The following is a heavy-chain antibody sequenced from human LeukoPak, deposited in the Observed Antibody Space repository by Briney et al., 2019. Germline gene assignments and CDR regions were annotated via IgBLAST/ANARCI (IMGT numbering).Heavy chain of an antibody. CDR2: ISAGATRT. CDR1: GFTFRNYA. D-gene: IGHD3-3*01. J-gene: IGHJ4*02. V-gene: IGHV3-23*01. Sequence: GGSLRLSCAASGFTFRNYAMAWVRQAPGKGLEWVSGISAGATRTYYTDSVRGRFTISRDNSENTLYLQMNSLRAEDTAVYYCAKYSTRETFFGDYWGQGTLIAVSS. CDR3: AKYSTRETFFGDY.